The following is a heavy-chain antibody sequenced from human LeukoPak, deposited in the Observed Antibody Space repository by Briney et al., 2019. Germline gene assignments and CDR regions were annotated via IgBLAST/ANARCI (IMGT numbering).Heavy chain of an antibody. CDR1: GFTFSSHG. CDR2: ISRTT. CDR3: ARDTDYAFDV. J-gene: IGHJ3*01. V-gene: IGHV3-48*01. Sequence: GGSLRLSCAASGFTFSSHGMSWVRQAPGKGLEWVSYISRTTSYADSVKGRFTISRDNAKSSLYLQMNSLRAEDTAVYYCARDTDYAFDVWGQGTMVTVSS.